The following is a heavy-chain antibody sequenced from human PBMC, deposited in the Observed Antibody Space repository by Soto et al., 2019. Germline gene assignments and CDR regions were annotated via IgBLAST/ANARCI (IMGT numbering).Heavy chain of an antibody. CDR1: GGSISSYY. J-gene: IGHJ6*03. CDR2: IYYSGST. CDR3: ARRVYSGYEFDYYYYMDV. Sequence: SETLSLTCTVSGGSISSYYWSWIRQPPGKGLEWIGYIYYSGSTNYNPSLKSRVTISVDTSKNQFSLKLSSVTAADTAVYYCARRVYSGYEFDYYYYMDVWGKGTTVTVSS. V-gene: IGHV4-59*01. D-gene: IGHD5-12*01.